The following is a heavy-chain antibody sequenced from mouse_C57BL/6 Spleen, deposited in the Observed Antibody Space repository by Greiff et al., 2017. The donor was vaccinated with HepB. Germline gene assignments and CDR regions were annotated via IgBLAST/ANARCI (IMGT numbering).Heavy chain of an antibody. CDR2: IRNKANGYTT. Sequence: EVMLVESGGGLVQPGGSLSLSCAASGFTFTDYYMSWVRQPPGKALEWLGFIRNKANGYTTEYSASVKGRFTISRDNSQSILYLQMNALRAEDSATYYCASSLYRGFAYWGQGTLVTVSA. CDR1: GFTFTDYY. J-gene: IGHJ3*01. CDR3: ASSLYRGFAY. V-gene: IGHV7-3*01. D-gene: IGHD2-14*01.